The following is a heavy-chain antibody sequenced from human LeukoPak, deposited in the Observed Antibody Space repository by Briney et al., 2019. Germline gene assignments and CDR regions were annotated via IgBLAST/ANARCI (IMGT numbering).Heavy chain of an antibody. J-gene: IGHJ6*03. Sequence: GGSLRLSCAASGFTFSSYEMNWVRQAPGKGLEWVSSISSSSSYIYYADSVKGRFTISRDNAKNSLYLQMNSLSAEDTAVYFCARDSSYSYGHGYYYFYYMDVWGKGTTVTVSS. D-gene: IGHD2-15*01. CDR3: ARDSSYSYGHGYYYFYYMDV. CDR2: ISSSSSYI. CDR1: GFTFSSYE. V-gene: IGHV3-21*01.